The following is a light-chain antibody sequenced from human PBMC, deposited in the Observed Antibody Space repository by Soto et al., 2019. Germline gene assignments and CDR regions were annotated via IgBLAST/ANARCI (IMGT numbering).Light chain of an antibody. J-gene: IGKJ1*01. V-gene: IGKV1-39*01. CDR1: QSVSSY. CDR2: TTS. CDR3: QQTSITPWT. Sequence: DIQMTQSASSLSASVGDRVTIPCRASQSVSSYVNWYQHKPGKAPKLLIFTTSSLESGVPSRFSGSGSGTDFTLTISSLHPEDFATYYCQQTSITPWTFVQGTTVEF.